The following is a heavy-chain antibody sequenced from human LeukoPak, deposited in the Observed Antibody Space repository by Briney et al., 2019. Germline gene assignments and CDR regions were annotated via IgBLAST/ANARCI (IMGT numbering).Heavy chain of an antibody. V-gene: IGHV3-43*02. CDR1: GFTFDDYA. Sequence: GGSLRLSCAASGFTFDDYAMHWVRQAPGKGLEWVSLISGDGGSTYYADSVKGLFTMYRDNSKNSLYLQMNCLRTEDTALYYCAKDLDSYGHEHFDYWGQGTLVTVSS. D-gene: IGHD5-18*01. CDR2: ISGDGGST. J-gene: IGHJ4*02. CDR3: AKDLDSYGHEHFDY.